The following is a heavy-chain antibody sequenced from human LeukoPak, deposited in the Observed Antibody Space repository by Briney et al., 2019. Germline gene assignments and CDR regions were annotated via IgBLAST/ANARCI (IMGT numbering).Heavy chain of an antibody. CDR1: GGSISGSGYY. CDR2: INHSGST. Sequence: SETLSLTCTVSGGSISGSGYYWVWIRQPPGKGLEWIGEINHSGSTNYNPSLKSRVTISVDTSKNQFSLKLSSVTAADTAVYYCARGYSSFGYFDYWGQGTLVTVSS. J-gene: IGHJ4*02. CDR3: ARGYSSFGYFDY. D-gene: IGHD6-6*01. V-gene: IGHV4-39*07.